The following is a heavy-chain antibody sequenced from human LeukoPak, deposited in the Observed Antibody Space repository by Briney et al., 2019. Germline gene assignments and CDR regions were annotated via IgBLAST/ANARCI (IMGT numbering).Heavy chain of an antibody. CDR1: GGSISSYY. D-gene: IGHD6-6*01. Sequence: ETLSLTCTVSGGSISSYYWSWIRQPAGKGLEWIGRIYTSGSTNYNPSLKSRVTMSVDTSKNQFSLKLSSVTAADTAVYYCAREEYSSSSYYYYYMDVWGKGTTVTVSS. CDR2: IYTSGST. V-gene: IGHV4-4*07. CDR3: AREEYSSSSYYYYYMDV. J-gene: IGHJ6*03.